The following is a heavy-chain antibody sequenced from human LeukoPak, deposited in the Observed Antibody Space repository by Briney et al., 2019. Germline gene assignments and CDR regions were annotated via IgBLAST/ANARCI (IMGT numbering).Heavy chain of an antibody. CDR3: ARGDFWSGYYYFDY. J-gene: IGHJ4*02. CDR1: GYTFTSYA. V-gene: IGHV1-3*01. CDR2: INAGNGNT. Sequence: ASVKVSCKASGYTFTSYAMHWVRQAPGQRLEWMGWINAGNGNTKYSQKFQGRVTITRDTSISTAYMELSRLRSDDTAVYYCARGDFWSGYYYFDYWGQGTLVTVSS. D-gene: IGHD3-3*01.